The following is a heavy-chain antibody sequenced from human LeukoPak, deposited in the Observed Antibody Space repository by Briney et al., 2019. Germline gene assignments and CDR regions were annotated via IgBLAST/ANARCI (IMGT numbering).Heavy chain of an antibody. CDR3: ARGIVVVPATIWFDP. CDR1: GGSISSYY. Sequence: SETLSLTCTVSGGSISSYYWSWIRRPAGKGLQWIGRINASGSTNHNPSLKSRVTMSVDTSKNQFSLKLSSVTAADTAVYYCARGIVVVPATIWFDPWGQGTLVTVSS. D-gene: IGHD2-2*01. J-gene: IGHJ5*02. CDR2: INASGST. V-gene: IGHV4-4*07.